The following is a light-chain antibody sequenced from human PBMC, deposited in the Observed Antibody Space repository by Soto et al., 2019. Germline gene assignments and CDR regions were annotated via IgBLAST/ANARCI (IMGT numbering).Light chain of an antibody. Sequence: DIRMTQSPSSQSASVGDRITITCRASLSISSSLNWYQQKAGKAPRLLIYAASRLQSGSPSRFSGSGSGTDFTLTITSLQPQDFSTYYCQQSYITPRTVGQGTKVDIK. CDR1: LSISSS. V-gene: IGKV1-39*01. CDR3: QQSYITPRT. CDR2: AAS. J-gene: IGKJ1*01.